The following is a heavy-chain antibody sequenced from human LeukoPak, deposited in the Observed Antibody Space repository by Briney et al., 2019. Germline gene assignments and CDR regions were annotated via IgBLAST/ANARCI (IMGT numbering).Heavy chain of an antibody. V-gene: IGHV3-74*01. J-gene: IGHJ3*02. CDR1: GISFSSHW. CDR2: ISRDGSST. Sequence: GGSLRLSCAASGISFSSHWMHWVRQAPGKGLVWVAHISRDGSSTTYADSVKGRFTISRDNSKNTLYLQMNSLRAEDTAVYYCASLGYCSGGSCYLSPDPDAFDIWGQGTMVTVSS. CDR3: ASLGYCSGGSCYLSPDPDAFDI. D-gene: IGHD2-15*01.